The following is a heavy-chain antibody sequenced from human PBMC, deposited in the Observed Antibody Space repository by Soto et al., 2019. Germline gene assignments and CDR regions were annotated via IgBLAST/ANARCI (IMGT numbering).Heavy chain of an antibody. CDR3: ARDPPALGYCISTSCYRRVGGMDV. CDR1: GFTFSSYG. Sequence: PGGSLRLSCAASGFTFSSYGMHWVRQAPGKGLEWVAVIWYDGSNKYYADSVKGRFTISRDNSKNTLYLQMNSLRAEDTAVYYCARDPPALGYCISTSCYRRVGGMDVWGQGTTVTVSS. J-gene: IGHJ6*02. CDR2: IWYDGSNK. V-gene: IGHV3-33*01. D-gene: IGHD2-2*01.